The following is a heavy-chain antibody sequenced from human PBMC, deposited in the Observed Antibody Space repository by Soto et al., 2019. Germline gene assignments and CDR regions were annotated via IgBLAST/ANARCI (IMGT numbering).Heavy chain of an antibody. CDR2: MYYTGST. Sequence: QVQLQESGPGPVKPSQTLSLTCTVSGGSIGSGDYYWSWIRQPPGKGLEWIGYMYYTGSTYYNPSLKSRVTISVDTSKNQFSLKLSSVTAADTAVYYCARAFDDSSGYYGGLGYWGQGTLVTVSS. D-gene: IGHD3-22*01. V-gene: IGHV4-30-4*01. CDR3: ARAFDDSSGYYGGLGY. CDR1: GGSIGSGDYY. J-gene: IGHJ4*02.